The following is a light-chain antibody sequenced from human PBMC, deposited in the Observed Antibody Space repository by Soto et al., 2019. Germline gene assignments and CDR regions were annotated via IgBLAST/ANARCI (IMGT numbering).Light chain of an antibody. CDR3: QQYNSWPPLT. J-gene: IGKJ1*01. Sequence: EIVMTQSPDTLSVSPGDRATLSCRASQTVSTNLAWYQQKPVQAPRLLIYGASTRATGVPDRFSGSGSRTEFTLTISSLQSEDFAVYYCQQYNSWPPLTFGQGTKVEIK. CDR2: GAS. V-gene: IGKV3-15*01. CDR1: QTVSTN.